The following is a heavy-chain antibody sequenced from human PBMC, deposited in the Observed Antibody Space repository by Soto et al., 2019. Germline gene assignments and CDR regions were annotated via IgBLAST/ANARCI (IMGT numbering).Heavy chain of an antibody. D-gene: IGHD3-16*01. Sequence: GGSLRLSCAASGFTFSSYSMNWVRQAPGKGLEWVSSISRSSSYIYYADSVKGRFTISRDNAKNSLYLQMNSLRAEDTAVYYCARDLHDYVSFRFDPWGQGTLVIVSS. CDR2: ISRSSSYI. CDR1: GFTFSSYS. CDR3: ARDLHDYVSFRFDP. V-gene: IGHV3-21*01. J-gene: IGHJ5*02.